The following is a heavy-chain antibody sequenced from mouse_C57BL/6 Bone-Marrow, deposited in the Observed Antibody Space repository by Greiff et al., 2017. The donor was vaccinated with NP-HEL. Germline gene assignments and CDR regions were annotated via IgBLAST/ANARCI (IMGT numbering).Heavy chain of an antibody. Sequence: QVQLQQSGAELVRPGTSVKVSCKASGYAFTNYLIEWVKQRPGQGLEWIGVINPGSGGTNYNEKFKGKATLTADKSSSTAYMQLSSLTSEDSAVYFCARYGYYYGSRYWGQGTTLTVSS. CDR1: GYAFTNYL. J-gene: IGHJ2*01. V-gene: IGHV1-54*01. CDR2: INPGSGGT. D-gene: IGHD1-1*01. CDR3: ARYGYYYGSRY.